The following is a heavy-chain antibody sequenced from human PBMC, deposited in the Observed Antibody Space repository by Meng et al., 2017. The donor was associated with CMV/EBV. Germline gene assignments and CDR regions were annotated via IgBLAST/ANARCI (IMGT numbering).Heavy chain of an antibody. CDR1: GVTFSSCT. V-gene: IGHV1-69*13. J-gene: IGHJ4*02. CDR3: ATGATTSRFRVDY. CDR2: ITPILGVA. D-gene: IGHD2-2*01. Sequence: SVKVSCKASGVTFSSCTLSWVRQAPGQGLEWMGGITPILGVAQYAQNFQGRVTITADEYTNTAYMDVSSLRSEDTAVYYCATGATTSRFRVDYWGQGTLVTVPQ.